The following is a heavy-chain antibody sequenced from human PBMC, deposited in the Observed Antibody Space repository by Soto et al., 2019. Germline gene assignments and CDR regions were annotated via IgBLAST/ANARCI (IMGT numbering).Heavy chain of an antibody. D-gene: IGHD3-10*01. CDR2: IYPGDSDT. CDR1: GYSFTSYW. J-gene: IGHJ6*02. Sequence: GESLKISCKGSGYSFTSYWISWVRQMPGKGLEWMGIIYPGDSDTRYSPSFQGQVTISADKSISTAYLQWSSLKASDTAMYYCARQTTYGSFYYYAMDVWGQGTTVTVSS. CDR3: ARQTTYGSFYYYAMDV. V-gene: IGHV5-51*01.